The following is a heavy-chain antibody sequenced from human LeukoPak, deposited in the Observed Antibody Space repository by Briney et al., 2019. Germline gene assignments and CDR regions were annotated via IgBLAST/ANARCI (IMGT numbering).Heavy chain of an antibody. CDR2: INPSGGST. J-gene: IGHJ5*02. CDR1: GYTFTSYY. V-gene: IGHV1-46*01. Sequence: GASVKVSCKASGYTFTSYYMHWVRQAPGQGLEWMGIINPSGGSTSYAQKFQGRVTMTRDMSTSTDYMELSSLSSEDTAVYYCAIDNSMEDTAWWFDPWGQGTLVTVSS. CDR3: AIDNSMEDTAWWFDP. D-gene: IGHD1-1*01.